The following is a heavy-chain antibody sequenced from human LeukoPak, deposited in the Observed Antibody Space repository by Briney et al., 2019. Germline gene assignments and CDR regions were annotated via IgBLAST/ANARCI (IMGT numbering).Heavy chain of an antibody. J-gene: IGHJ4*02. V-gene: IGHV3-30*02. D-gene: IGHD6-6*01. Sequence: GGSLRLSCAASGFTFSSYGMHWVRQAPGKGLEWVAVIWYDGSNKYSADSVKGRFTISRDNSKNTLYLQMNSLRAEDTAVYYCAKVRDYSNSPLDYWGQGTLVTVSS. CDR3: AKVRDYSNSPLDY. CDR1: GFTFSSYG. CDR2: IWYDGSNK.